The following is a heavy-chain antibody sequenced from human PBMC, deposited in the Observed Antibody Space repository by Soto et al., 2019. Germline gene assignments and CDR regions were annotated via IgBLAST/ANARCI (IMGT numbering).Heavy chain of an antibody. CDR2: INHSGST. CDR1: GGSFSGYY. V-gene: IGHV4-34*01. D-gene: IGHD3-16*02. CDR3: ARGLGVYDYIWGSYRYVRFDP. J-gene: IGHJ5*02. Sequence: QVQLQQWGAGLLKPSETLSLTCAVYGGSFSGYYWSWIRQPPGKGLEWIGEINHSGSTNYNPSLKGRVTISVDKSKNQFSLKLSSVTAADTAVYYCARGLGVYDYIWGSYRYVRFDPWGQGTLVTVSS.